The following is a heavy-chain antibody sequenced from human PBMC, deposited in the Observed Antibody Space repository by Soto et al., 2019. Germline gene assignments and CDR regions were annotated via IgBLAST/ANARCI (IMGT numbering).Heavy chain of an antibody. J-gene: IGHJ4*02. V-gene: IGHV4-4*02. CDR2: VYDTGST. CDR1: SASISSGKW. CDR3: ARESPNGYSSDC. D-gene: IGHD6-13*01. Sequence: SETLSLTCVVSSASISSGKWWSWVRQPPGKGLEWIGEVYDTGSTNHNPSLKSRVTISVDKSNNQFSLKLSSVTAADTAVYYCARESPNGYSSDCWGQGTLVTVSS.